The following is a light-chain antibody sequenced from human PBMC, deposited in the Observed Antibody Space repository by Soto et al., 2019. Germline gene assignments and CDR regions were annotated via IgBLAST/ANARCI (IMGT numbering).Light chain of an antibody. CDR1: SSNIGSNT. V-gene: IGLV1-44*01. CDR3: VAWDDSLNGYV. CDR2: TNN. Sequence: VLTHPPSSSGTPWQRVTISCSGSSSNIGSNTVNWYQHLPGTAPKLLIYTNNQRPSGVPDRFSGSKSGTSASLAISGLQSGDEADYYCVAWDDSLNGYVFGPGTKVTVL. J-gene: IGLJ1*01.